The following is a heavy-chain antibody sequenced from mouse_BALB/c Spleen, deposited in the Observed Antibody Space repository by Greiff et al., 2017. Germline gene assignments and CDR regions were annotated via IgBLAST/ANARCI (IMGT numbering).Heavy chain of an antibody. J-gene: IGHJ3*01. V-gene: IGHV2-9*02. CDR3: ARDHHDGSGRAWLAY. Sequence: QVQLKESGPGLVAPSQSLSITCTVSGFSLTSYGVHWVRQPPGKGLEWLGVIWAGGSTNYNSALMSRLSISKDNSKSQVFLKMNSLQTDDTAMYYCARDHHDGSGRAWLAYWGQGTRVTVCA. CDR1: GFSLTSYG. CDR2: IWAGGST. D-gene: IGHD1-1*01.